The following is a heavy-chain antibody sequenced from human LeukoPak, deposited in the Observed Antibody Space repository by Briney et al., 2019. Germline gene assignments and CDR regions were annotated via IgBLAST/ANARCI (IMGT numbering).Heavy chain of an antibody. V-gene: IGHV4-39*01. J-gene: IGHJ6*03. D-gene: IGHD4-23*01. CDR3: SGSQVFGGLYFDYYMDV. CDR2: LDSSGST. CDR1: AVSITSRSDY. Sequence: SETLSLIYTVSAVSITSRSDYWGWIRQTPGKGLEWIGNLDSSGSTYYNPSLKSRVTISVGTSRNQLSLQLIIVSAADTAIYFCSGSQVFGGLYFDYYMDVWGKGTTVTVSS.